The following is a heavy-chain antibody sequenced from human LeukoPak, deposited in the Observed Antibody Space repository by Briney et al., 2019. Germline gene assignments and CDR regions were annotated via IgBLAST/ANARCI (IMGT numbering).Heavy chain of an antibody. CDR1: GGSISSHY. CDR2: IYYSGST. Sequence: PSETLSLTCIVSGGSISSHYWSWIRQPPGKGLEWIGYIYYSGSTSYNASLKSRVTISVDRPKNQFSLKLSSVTAADTAVYYCARMGPAAAGIVYWGQGTLVTVSS. V-gene: IGHV4-59*08. D-gene: IGHD6-13*01. CDR3: ARMGPAAAGIVY. J-gene: IGHJ4*02.